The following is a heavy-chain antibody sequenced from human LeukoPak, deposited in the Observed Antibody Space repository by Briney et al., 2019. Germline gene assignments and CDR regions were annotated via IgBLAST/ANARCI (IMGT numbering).Heavy chain of an antibody. J-gene: IGHJ4*02. V-gene: IGHV4-59*08. CDR2: IYYSGST. Sequence: PSETLSLTCTVSGGSISSYYWSWIRQPPGKGLEWIGYIYYSGSTNYIPSLKRRVTISVDTSRNQFSLKLRSVTAADTAVYYCARHRRLAVAGFDFWGQGTLVTVSS. CDR3: ARHRRLAVAGFDF. CDR1: GGSISSYY. D-gene: IGHD6-19*01.